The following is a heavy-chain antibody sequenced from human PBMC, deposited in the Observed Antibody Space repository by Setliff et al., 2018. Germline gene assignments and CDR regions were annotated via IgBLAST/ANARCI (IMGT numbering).Heavy chain of an antibody. V-gene: IGHV1-46*01. D-gene: IGHD2-21*02. CDR2: INPSGGYT. J-gene: IGHJ1*01. Sequence: ASVKVSCKASGYTFTNNYIHWVRQAPGQGLEWLGLINPSGGYTNYAQKFQDRITLTRDTPTNTLYMELGSLRSEDTAVYFCARAHCIGGYCYYGYFQYWGQGTLVNVSS. CDR1: GYTFTNNY. CDR3: ARAHCIGGYCYYGYFQY.